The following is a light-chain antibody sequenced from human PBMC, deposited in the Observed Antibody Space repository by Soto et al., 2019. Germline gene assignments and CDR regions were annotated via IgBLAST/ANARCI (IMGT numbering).Light chain of an antibody. CDR2: EVS. CDR3: SSYAGSNIVV. J-gene: IGLJ2*01. Sequence: QSVLTQPPSASGSPGQSVTISCTGTSSDVGGYNYVSWYQQNPGKAPKLMIYEVSKRPSGVPDRFSGSKSGNTASLTVSGLQAEDEADYYCSSYAGSNIVVFGGGTKLTVL. V-gene: IGLV2-8*01. CDR1: SSDVGGYNY.